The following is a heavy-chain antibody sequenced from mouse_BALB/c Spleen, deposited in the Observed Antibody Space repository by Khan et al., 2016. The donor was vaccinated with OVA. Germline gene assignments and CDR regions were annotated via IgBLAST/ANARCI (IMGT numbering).Heavy chain of an antibody. V-gene: IGHV1S56*01. CDR3: ARSGYGAIAY. CDR2: IYPGNINN. Sequence: VQLQESGPELVKPEASVRISCKASDYTFTSYYIHWVKQRPGQGLEWIGWIYPGNINNNYTARFKCKATMTATHSSRTAYMHLSSLTSEDSAVYFYARSGYGAIAYWGQGTLGTVSA. D-gene: IGHD2-2*01. J-gene: IGHJ3*01. CDR1: DYTFTSYY.